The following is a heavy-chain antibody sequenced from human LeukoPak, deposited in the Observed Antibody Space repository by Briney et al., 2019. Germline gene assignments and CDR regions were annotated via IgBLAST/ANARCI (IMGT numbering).Heavy chain of an antibody. J-gene: IGHJ6*03. CDR2: IYTSGST. D-gene: IGHD6-13*01. Sequence: PSETLSLTGTVSGGSISSYYWSWIRQPAGKGLEWIGRIYTSGSTNYNPSLKSRVTMSVDTTKNQFSLKLSSVTAADTAVYYCARGRIYSSSWYEDYYYYMDVWGKGTTVTVSS. CDR1: GGSISSYY. CDR3: ARGRIYSSSWYEDYYYYMDV. V-gene: IGHV4-4*07.